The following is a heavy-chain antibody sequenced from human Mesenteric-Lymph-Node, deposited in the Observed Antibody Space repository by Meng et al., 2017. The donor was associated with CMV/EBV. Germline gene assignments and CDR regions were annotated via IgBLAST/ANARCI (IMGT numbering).Heavy chain of an antibody. CDR2: IHLSGGT. V-gene: IGHV4-39*06. CDR1: SITKNYF. Sequence: SITKNYFLWGWIRQPPGEVLEWIGNIHLSGGTYYNPSLKSRVTISIDTSKKQFALKVNSAAAADTAVYYCARGDNSFGDHGGYFDYWGQGSPVTVSS. CDR3: ARGDNSFGDHGGYFDY. D-gene: IGHD4-17*01. J-gene: IGHJ4*03.